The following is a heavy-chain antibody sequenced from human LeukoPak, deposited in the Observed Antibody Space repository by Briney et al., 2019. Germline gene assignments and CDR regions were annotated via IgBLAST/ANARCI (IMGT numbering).Heavy chain of an antibody. CDR1: GGSISSYY. CDR2: IYYSGST. Sequence: SETPSLTCTVSGGSISSYYWSWIRQPPGKGLEWIGYIYYSGSTNYNPSLKSRVTISVDTSKNQFSLKLSSVTAADTAVYYCARRRVDNDFWSGYYYYGMDVWGQGTTVTVSS. CDR3: ARRRVDNDFWSGYYYYGMDV. J-gene: IGHJ6*02. D-gene: IGHD3-3*01. V-gene: IGHV4-59*08.